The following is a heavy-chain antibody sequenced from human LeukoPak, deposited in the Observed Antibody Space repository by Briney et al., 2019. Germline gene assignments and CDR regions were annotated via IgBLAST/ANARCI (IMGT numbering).Heavy chain of an antibody. D-gene: IGHD3-22*01. V-gene: IGHV3-53*01. Sequence: GGSLRLSCAVSGFTVSSDYMTWVRQAPGKGLEWVSTVYDNGNIYYADSVKGRFTISRDDSKNTLYLQVNSLRADDTAVYYCARGFSHSSGQGAFDIWGQGTVVTVSS. CDR2: VYDNGNI. CDR1: GFTVSSDY. J-gene: IGHJ3*02. CDR3: ARGFSHSSGQGAFDI.